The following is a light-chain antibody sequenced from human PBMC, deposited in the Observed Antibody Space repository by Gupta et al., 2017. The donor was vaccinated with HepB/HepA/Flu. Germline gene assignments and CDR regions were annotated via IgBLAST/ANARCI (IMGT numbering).Light chain of an antibody. J-gene: IGLJ3*02. Sequence: QSVLTQPPSASATPGQRVTISCSGSTSNIGSNFVSWYQQVPGSAPKLLIYSNNQRPSGVPDRFSGSKSGTSASLAISGLQPDDEADYYCAAWDDSLSGPNWVFGGGTKVTV. CDR1: TSNIGSNF. V-gene: IGLV1-44*01. CDR3: AAWDDSLSGPNWV. CDR2: SNN.